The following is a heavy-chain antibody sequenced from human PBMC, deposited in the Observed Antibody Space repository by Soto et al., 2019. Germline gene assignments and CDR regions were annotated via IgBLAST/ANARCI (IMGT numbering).Heavy chain of an antibody. CDR1: GYTFTSYY. D-gene: IGHD3-3*01. V-gene: IGHV1-46*01. CDR2: INPSGGST. CDR3: ARSSITIFGVVINKAYYYYGMDV. J-gene: IGHJ6*02. Sequence: ASVKVSCKASGYTFTSYYMHWVRQAPGQGLEWMGIINPSGGSTSYAQKFQGRVTMTRDTSTSTVYMELSSLRSEDTAVYYCARSSITIFGVVINKAYYYYGMDVWGQGTTVTVSS.